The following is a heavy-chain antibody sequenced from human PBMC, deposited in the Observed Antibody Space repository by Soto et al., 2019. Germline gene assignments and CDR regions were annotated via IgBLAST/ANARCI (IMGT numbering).Heavy chain of an antibody. CDR3: ARDAYYYYYYGMDV. CDR1: GFTFSSYG. V-gene: IGHV3-33*01. J-gene: IGHJ6*02. D-gene: IGHD3-16*01. CDR2: IWYDGSNK. Sequence: QVQLVESGGGVVQPGRSLSLSCAASGFTFSSYGMHWFRQAPGKGLEWVAVIWYDGSNKYYADSVKGRFTISRDNSKNTLYLQMNRLIAEDTAVYYCARDAYYYYYYGMDVWGQGTTVTVSS.